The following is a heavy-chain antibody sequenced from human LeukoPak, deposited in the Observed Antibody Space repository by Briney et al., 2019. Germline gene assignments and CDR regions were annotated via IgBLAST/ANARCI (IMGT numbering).Heavy chain of an antibody. Sequence: SETLSLTCTVSGGSISSYYWSWIRQPAGKGLEWIGRIYTSGSTNYNPSLKSRVTMSVDTSKNQFSLKLSSVTAADTAVYYCARHRAYSSSSPFDYWGQGTLVTVSS. CDR1: GGSISSYY. D-gene: IGHD6-6*01. J-gene: IGHJ4*02. CDR2: IYTSGST. V-gene: IGHV4-4*07. CDR3: ARHRAYSSSSPFDY.